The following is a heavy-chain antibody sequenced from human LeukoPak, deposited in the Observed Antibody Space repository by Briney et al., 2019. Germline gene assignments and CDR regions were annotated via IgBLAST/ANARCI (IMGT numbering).Heavy chain of an antibody. Sequence: ASVKVSCKASGYTFTSYDINWVRQATGQGLEWMGWMNPNSGNTGYAQKSQGRVTITRNTSISTAYMELSSLRSEDTAVYYCARGPFTPTLEPPDYWGQGTLVTVSS. CDR3: ARGPFTPTLEPPDY. J-gene: IGHJ4*02. CDR2: MNPNSGNT. V-gene: IGHV1-8*03. D-gene: IGHD1-1*01. CDR1: GYTFTSYD.